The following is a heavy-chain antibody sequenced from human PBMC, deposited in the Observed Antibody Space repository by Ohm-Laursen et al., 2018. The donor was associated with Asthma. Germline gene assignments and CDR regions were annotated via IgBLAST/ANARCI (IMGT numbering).Heavy chain of an antibody. V-gene: IGHV3-21*01. CDR3: ARIGPEWELPGRGYSLHR. Sequence: SLRLSCAASGYTFSRYGIHWVRQIPGKGLEWVASISTASSFIYYADSVRGRFTTSRDNARNSVYLQMNSLRAEDTALYYCARIGPEWELPGRGYSLHRWGEGTLVTVSS. D-gene: IGHD1-26*01. CDR1: GYTFSRYG. CDR2: ISTASSFI. J-gene: IGHJ1*01.